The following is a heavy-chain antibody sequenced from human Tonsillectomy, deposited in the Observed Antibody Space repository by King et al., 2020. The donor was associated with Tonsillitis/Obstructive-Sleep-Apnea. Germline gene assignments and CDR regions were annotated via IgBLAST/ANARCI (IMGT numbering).Heavy chain of an antibody. Sequence: VQLVESGGGVVQPGRSLRLSCAASEFTFSSYALHWVRQAPGKGLEWVGVISYYGSDKYNADSVKGRFTISRDNSKNTLYLEMNSLRAEDTAVYYCARGYHYGSGTHYIGAFDMWGQGPIVTVSS. CDR3: ARGYHYGSGTHYIGAFDM. J-gene: IGHJ3*02. D-gene: IGHD3-10*01. V-gene: IGHV3-30*04. CDR1: EFTFSSYA. CDR2: ISYYGSDK.